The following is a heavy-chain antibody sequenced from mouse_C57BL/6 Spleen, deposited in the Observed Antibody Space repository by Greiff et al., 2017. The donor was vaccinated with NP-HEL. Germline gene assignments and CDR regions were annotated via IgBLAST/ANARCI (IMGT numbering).Heavy chain of an antibody. CDR2: INPNNGGT. Sequence: EVQLQQSGPELVKPGASVKISCTASGYTFTDYYMNWVKQSPGKSLEWIGDINPNNGGTSYNQKFKGKATLTVDKSSSTDYMELRSLTSEDSAIYYCAGLTTVVPYWYFDVWGTGTTVTVSS. CDR1: GYTFTDYY. J-gene: IGHJ1*03. CDR3: AGLTTVVPYWYFDV. D-gene: IGHD1-1*01. V-gene: IGHV1-26*01.